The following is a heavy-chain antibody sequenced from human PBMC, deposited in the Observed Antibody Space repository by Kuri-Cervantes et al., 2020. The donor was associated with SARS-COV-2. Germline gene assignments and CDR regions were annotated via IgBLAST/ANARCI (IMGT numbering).Heavy chain of an antibody. CDR1: GFAFSSHA. Sequence: GESLKISCAASGFAFSSHAMSWVRQTPEKGLEWVSAIRSGGASTSYADSVMGRFSISRDDSKNTLYLQMNGLRVEDTAVYFCARDRGAFGGWFDPWGQGTLVTVSS. V-gene: IGHV3-23*01. CDR2: IRSGGAST. CDR3: ARDRGAFGGWFDP. D-gene: IGHD3-16*01. J-gene: IGHJ5*02.